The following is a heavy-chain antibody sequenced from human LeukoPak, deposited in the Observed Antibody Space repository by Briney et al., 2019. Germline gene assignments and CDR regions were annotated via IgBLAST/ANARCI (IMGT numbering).Heavy chain of an antibody. CDR1: GGSISSYY. D-gene: IGHD3-10*01. J-gene: IGHJ5*02. CDR3: ARELGKVLWFGELPQNWFDP. Sequence: PSETLSLTCTVSGGSISSYYWSWIRQPPGKGLEWIGYIYYSGSTNYNPSLKSRVTISVDTSKNQFSLKLSSVTAADTAVYYCARELGKVLWFGELPQNWFDPWGQGTLVTVSS. CDR2: IYYSGST. V-gene: IGHV4-59*01.